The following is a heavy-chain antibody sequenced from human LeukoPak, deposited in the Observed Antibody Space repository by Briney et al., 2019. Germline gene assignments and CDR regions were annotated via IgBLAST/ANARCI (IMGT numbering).Heavy chain of an antibody. V-gene: IGHV3-64*01. D-gene: IGHD2-21*01. CDR1: GFTFSSYA. J-gene: IGHJ4*02. CDR3: ARDSVIRGSVLYDY. Sequence: PGGSLRLSCAAPGFTFSSYAMHWVRQAPGKGLEYVSAISSNGGSTYYANSVKGRFTISRDNSKNTLYLQMGSLRAEDMAVYYCARDSVIRGSVLYDYWGQGTLVTVSS. CDR2: ISSNGGST.